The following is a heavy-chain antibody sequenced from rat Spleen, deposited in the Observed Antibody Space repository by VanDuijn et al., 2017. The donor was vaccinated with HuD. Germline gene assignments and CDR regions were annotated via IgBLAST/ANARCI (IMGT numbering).Heavy chain of an antibody. CDR1: GFTFSDYA. V-gene: IGHV5-17*01. CDR3: TTGEVRYVMDA. CDR2: IIYDGTYT. J-gene: IGHJ4*01. Sequence: EVQLVESDGGLVQPGRSLKLSCAASGFTFSDYAMAWVRQAPKKGLEWVATIIYDGTYTYYRDSVKGRFTLSRDNAETTLYLQIDSLRSEDTATYYCTTGEVRYVMDAWGQGASVTVSS. D-gene: IGHD1-11*01.